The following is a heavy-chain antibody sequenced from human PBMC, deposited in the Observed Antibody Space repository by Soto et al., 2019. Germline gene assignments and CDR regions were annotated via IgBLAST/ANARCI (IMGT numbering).Heavy chain of an antibody. D-gene: IGHD3-16*01. V-gene: IGHV1-2*02. CDR2: INPNSGAT. CDR1: GYTFTGYF. Sequence: ASVKVSCKPSGYTFTGYFIQWVRQAPRQGLEWVGYINPNSGATKYAPRFQGRVTMTSDTSIRTDYMDLSNLGSDDTAVYYCAGGGGTALASPPWGPGTLVTVSS. J-gene: IGHJ5*02. CDR3: AGGGGTALASPP.